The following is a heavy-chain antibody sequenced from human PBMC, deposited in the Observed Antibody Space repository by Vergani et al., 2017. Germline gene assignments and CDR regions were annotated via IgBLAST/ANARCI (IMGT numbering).Heavy chain of an antibody. CDR2: INQDGSEK. D-gene: IGHD2-2*01. J-gene: IGHJ4*02. Sequence: EVQVVESGGGVVQPGGSLRLSCAASGVIFSRYWMSWVRQAPGKGLEWVANINQDGSEKDYVESVKGRFTISRDNAKNALFLQIFSLRAEDTAVYYCARHTRFCNNPTCLPNNAFDYWGQGILVTVSS. V-gene: IGHV3-7*01. CDR3: ARHTRFCNNPTCLPNNAFDY. CDR1: GVIFSRYW.